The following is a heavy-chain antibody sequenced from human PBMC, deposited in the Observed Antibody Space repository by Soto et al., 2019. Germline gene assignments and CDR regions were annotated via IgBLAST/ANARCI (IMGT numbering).Heavy chain of an antibody. CDR2: IYYSGST. CDR3: ARAPDIAMAPVFDY. D-gene: IGHD5-18*01. J-gene: IGHJ4*02. V-gene: IGHV4-59*01. Sequence: SETLSLTCTVSGGSISSYYWSWIRQPPGKGLEWIGYIYYSGSTYHNPSLKGRVTISVDTSKNQFSLRLNSVTAADTAVYYCARAPDIAMAPVFDYWGQGTLVIVSS. CDR1: GGSISSYY.